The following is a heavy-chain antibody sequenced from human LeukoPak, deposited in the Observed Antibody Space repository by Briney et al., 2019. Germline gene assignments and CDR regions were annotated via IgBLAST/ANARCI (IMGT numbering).Heavy chain of an antibody. D-gene: IGHD4-11*01. V-gene: IGHV4-38-2*02. CDR3: TYSKIPPGYMDV. CDR2: IYHSGST. CDR1: GYSISSGYY. J-gene: IGHJ6*03. Sequence: SETLSLTCTVSGYSISSGYYWGWIRQPPGKGLEWIGSIYHSGSTYYNPSLKSRVTISVDTSKNQFSLKLSSVTAADTAVYYCTYSKIPPGYMDVWGKGTTVTVSS.